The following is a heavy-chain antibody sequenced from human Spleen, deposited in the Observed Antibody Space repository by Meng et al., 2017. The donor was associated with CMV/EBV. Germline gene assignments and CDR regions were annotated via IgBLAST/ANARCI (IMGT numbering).Heavy chain of an antibody. CDR2: IVGSGGRT. D-gene: IGHD1-1*01. Sequence: GGSLRLSCAATGFTFSTYAMSWVRQAPGKGLERVSTIVGSGGRTFYDDAVKGRFTVSRDNAKNSLFLQMNSLRVEDTAVYYCAGLWIWGPGTLVTVSS. CDR1: GFTFSTYA. J-gene: IGHJ4*02. CDR3: AGLWI. V-gene: IGHV3-23*01.